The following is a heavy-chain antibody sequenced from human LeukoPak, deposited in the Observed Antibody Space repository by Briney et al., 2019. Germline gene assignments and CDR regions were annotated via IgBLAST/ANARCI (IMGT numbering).Heavy chain of an antibody. V-gene: IGHV4-59*01. D-gene: IGHD3-10*01. CDR3: ARVGYSSSGNYYNDRGAFDY. Sequence: PSETLSLTCTVSGGSISSYYWSWTRQPPGKGLEWIGYIYYSGSTNYNPSLKSRVTISVDTSKNQFSLKLSSVTAADTAVYYCARVGYSSSGNYYNDRGAFDYWGQGTLVTVSS. CDR1: GGSISSYY. CDR2: IYYSGST. J-gene: IGHJ4*02.